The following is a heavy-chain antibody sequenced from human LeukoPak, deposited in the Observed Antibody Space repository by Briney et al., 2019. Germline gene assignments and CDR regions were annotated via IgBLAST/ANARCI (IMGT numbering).Heavy chain of an antibody. V-gene: IGHV3-23*01. CDR2: ISDSGNT. Sequence: GGSLRLSCAASGFTLSSYAMSWVRQAPGKGLEWVSAISDSGNTYHADSVKGRFTISRDSSKNTLYLQMNSLRAEDTAVYYCAKDTPVPVAGAGEYMDVWGKGTTVTISS. D-gene: IGHD6-19*01. J-gene: IGHJ6*03. CDR1: GFTLSSYA. CDR3: AKDTPVPVAGAGEYMDV.